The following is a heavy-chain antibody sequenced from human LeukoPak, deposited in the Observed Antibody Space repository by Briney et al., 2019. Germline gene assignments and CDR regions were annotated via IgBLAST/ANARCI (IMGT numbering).Heavy chain of an antibody. J-gene: IGHJ4*02. V-gene: IGHV4-34*01. D-gene: IGHD6-19*01. CDR3: ARAKDSSGWYYFDY. CDR1: GGSFSGYY. Sequence: SETLSLTCAVYGGSFSGYYWSWIRQPPGKGLEWIGEINHSGSTNYNPSLKSRVTISVDKSKNQFSLKLSSVTAADTAVYYCARAKDSSGWYYFDYWGQGTLVTVSS. CDR2: INHSGST.